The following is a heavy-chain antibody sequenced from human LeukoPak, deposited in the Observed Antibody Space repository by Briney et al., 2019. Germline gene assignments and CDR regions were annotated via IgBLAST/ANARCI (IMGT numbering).Heavy chain of an antibody. V-gene: IGHV4-59*11. D-gene: IGHD2-15*01. Sequence: PSETLSLTCTVSGGSISSHYWSWIRQPPGKGLEWIGYIYYSGSTNYNPSLKSRVTISVDTSKNQFSLKLSSVTAADTAVYYCAREATVAASYYYYYYMDVWGKGTTVTVSS. CDR1: GGSISSHY. CDR2: IYYSGST. CDR3: AREATVAASYYYYYYMDV. J-gene: IGHJ6*03.